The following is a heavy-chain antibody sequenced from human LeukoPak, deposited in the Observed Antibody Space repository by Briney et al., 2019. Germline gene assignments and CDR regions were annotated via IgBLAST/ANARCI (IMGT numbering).Heavy chain of an antibody. V-gene: IGHV4-34*01. J-gene: IGHJ4*02. CDR1: GGPFSGYY. D-gene: IGHD2-2*01. CDR3: ARGRGYCSSTSCSTHFDY. Sequence: PSETLSLTCAVYGGPFSGYYWSWIRQPPGKGLEWIGEINHSGSTNYNPSLKSRVTISVDTSKNQFSLKLSSVTAADTAVYYCARGRGYCSSTSCSTHFDYWGQGTLVTVSS. CDR2: INHSGST.